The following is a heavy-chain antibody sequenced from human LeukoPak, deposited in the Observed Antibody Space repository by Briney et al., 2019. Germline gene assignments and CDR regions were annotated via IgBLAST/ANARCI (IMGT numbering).Heavy chain of an antibody. CDR3: ARVVVPNLNWFDP. D-gene: IGHD2-15*01. V-gene: IGHV3-74*01. Sequence: GGSLRLSCAASGLTVSYNYMTWVRQAPGKGLVWVSRINSDGSTTSYADSVKGRFTISRDNAKNTLYLQMNSLTAEDTAVYYCARVVVPNLNWFDPWGQGTLVTVSS. CDR1: GLTVSYNY. CDR2: INSDGSTT. J-gene: IGHJ5*02.